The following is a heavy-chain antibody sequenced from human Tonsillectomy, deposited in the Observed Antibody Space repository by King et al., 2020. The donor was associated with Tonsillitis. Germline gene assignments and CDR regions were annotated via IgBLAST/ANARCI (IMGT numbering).Heavy chain of an antibody. CDR2: ISYDGSKK. CDR1: EFTFRVYG. D-gene: IGHD3-10*01. Sequence: VQLVESGGGVVQPGRSLRLSCAASEFTFRVYGMHWVRQAPGKGREWVAVISYDGSKKYYADSVRGRFTISRDNSKNTLYLQMNSLRAEDTAVYYCVKVLFDYYGSGNYYNGAFDIWGQGTMVTVSS. CDR3: VKVLFDYYGSGNYYNGAFDI. J-gene: IGHJ3*02. V-gene: IGHV3-30*18.